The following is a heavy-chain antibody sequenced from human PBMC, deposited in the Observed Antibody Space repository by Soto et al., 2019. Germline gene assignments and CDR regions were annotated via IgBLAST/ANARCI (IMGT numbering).Heavy chain of an antibody. D-gene: IGHD1-26*01. V-gene: IGHV1-18*01. Sequence: QVQLVQSGAEVKKPGASVKVSCKASGYTFTSYGFSWVRQAPRQGLEWMGWISAYNGNTNYAQKLQGRVTMTTDTSTSTAYMELRSLRSVDTAVYYCAREGSRPYYYYGMYVWGQGTTVTVSS. J-gene: IGHJ6*02. CDR3: AREGSRPYYYYGMYV. CDR1: GYTFTSYG. CDR2: ISAYNGNT.